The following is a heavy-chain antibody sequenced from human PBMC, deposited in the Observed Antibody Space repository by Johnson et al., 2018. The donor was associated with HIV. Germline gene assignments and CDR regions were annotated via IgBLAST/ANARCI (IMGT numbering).Heavy chain of an antibody. J-gene: IGHJ3*02. CDR1: GFTFEDFG. Sequence: VQLVESGGGVVRPGGSLRLSCPASGFTFEDFGMSWVRQATGKGLEWVSAIGTAGDTYYPGSVKGRFTISRENAKNTLYLQMNSLRAEDTAVYYCAKGSGYYAAFDMWGQGTMVTVSS. CDR3: AKGSGYYAAFDM. V-gene: IGHV3-13*01. CDR2: IGTAGDT. D-gene: IGHD3-22*01.